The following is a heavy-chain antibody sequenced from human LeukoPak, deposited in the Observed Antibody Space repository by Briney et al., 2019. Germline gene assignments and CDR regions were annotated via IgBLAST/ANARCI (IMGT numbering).Heavy chain of an antibody. CDR2: MYSGGNT. Sequence: GGSLRLSCAASGFTFSSFEMNWVRQAPGKGLEWVSVMYSGGNTYYADSVKGRFTISRDNSKNTLYLQMNSLRAEDTAVYYCASHDWFDPWGQGTLVTVSS. J-gene: IGHJ5*02. CDR1: GFTFSSFE. V-gene: IGHV3-53*01. CDR3: ASHDWFDP.